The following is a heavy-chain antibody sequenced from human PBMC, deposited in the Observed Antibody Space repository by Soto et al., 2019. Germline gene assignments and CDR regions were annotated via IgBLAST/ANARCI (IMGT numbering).Heavy chain of an antibody. D-gene: IGHD2-15*01. CDR3: ARGDIGVVVAAGSSLFDY. J-gene: IGHJ4*02. CDR1: GYTFTSYG. V-gene: IGHV1-18*01. CDR2: IRGYKGNT. Sequence: ASVKVSCKASGYTFTSYGISWVRQAPGQGLEWMGWIRGYKGNTNYAQKLQGRVTRTTDTSKGTAYMELRSLGSDDTAVYYCARGDIGVVVAAGSSLFDYWGQGTLVTVSS.